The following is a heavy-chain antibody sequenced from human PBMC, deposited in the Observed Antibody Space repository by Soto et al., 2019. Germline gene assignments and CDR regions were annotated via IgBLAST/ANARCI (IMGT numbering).Heavy chain of an antibody. CDR1: GGTFSSDS. Sequence: QVQLGQSGAEVKKPGSSVKVSCKASGGTFSSDSISWVRQAPGQGLEWVGRIIPLRGITKYAQKFQGRVAITADKSTITVYMALSSLRSADTAVYYCATTLQPLAYFGYWGQGTLVTVSS. CDR3: ATTLQPLAYFGY. D-gene: IGHD6-13*01. J-gene: IGHJ4*02. V-gene: IGHV1-69*02. CDR2: IIPLRGIT.